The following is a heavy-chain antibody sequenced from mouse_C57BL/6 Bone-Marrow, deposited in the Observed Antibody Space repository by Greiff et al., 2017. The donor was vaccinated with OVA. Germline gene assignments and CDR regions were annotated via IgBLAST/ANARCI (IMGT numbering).Heavy chain of an antibody. D-gene: IGHD2-4*01. V-gene: IGHV2-9-1*01. CDR3: ARDYPFDY. CDR2: IWTGGCT. J-gene: IGHJ2*01. CDR1: GFSLTSYA. Sequence: VQLQESGPGLVAPSQSLSITCTVSGFSLTSYAISWVRQPPGKGLEWLGVIWTGGCTNYNSALKSRLSISKDNSKSQVFLKMNSLQTDDTARYYCARDYPFDYWGQGTTLTVSS.